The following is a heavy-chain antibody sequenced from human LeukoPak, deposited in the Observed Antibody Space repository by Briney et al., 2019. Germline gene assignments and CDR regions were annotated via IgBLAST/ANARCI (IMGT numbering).Heavy chain of an antibody. Sequence: SVKVSCKASGGTFSSYAISWLRQAPGQGLEWMGGIIPIFGTANYAQKFQGRVTITTDESTSTAYMELSSLRSEDTAVYYCARCRTGDYYYYMDVWGKGTTVTVSS. V-gene: IGHV1-69*05. D-gene: IGHD7-27*01. CDR1: GGTFSSYA. CDR3: ARCRTGDYYYYMDV. J-gene: IGHJ6*03. CDR2: IIPIFGTA.